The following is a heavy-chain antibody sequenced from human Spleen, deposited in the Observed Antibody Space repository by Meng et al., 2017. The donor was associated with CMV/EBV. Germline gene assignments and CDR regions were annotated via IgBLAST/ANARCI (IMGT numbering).Heavy chain of an antibody. CDR2: ISSSGSYI. J-gene: IGHJ6*02. V-gene: IGHV3-21*01. CDR1: GFTFSSYS. Sequence: GESLKISCAASGFTFSSYSMNWVRQAPGKGLEWVSSISSSGSYIYYADSVKGRFTISRDNAKNSLYLQMNSLRAEDTAVYYCARERRIVVVPAATYYYYGMDVWDQGTTVTVSS. CDR3: ARERRIVVVPAATYYYYGMDV. D-gene: IGHD2-2*01.